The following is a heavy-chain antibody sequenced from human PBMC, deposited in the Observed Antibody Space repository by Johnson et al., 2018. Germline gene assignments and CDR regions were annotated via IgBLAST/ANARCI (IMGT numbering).Heavy chain of an antibody. V-gene: IGHV3-73*01. Sequence: VQLVQSGGGLVQPGGSLKLSCAAPGFTFSGSAMHWVRPASGKGLEWVGRIRSKANSYATAYAASVKGRFTIPRDDSKNTEYLQMNSLKTEDTAVYYCTSYYYYYMDVWGKGTTVTVSS. J-gene: IGHJ6*03. CDR3: TSYYYYYMDV. CDR2: IRSKANSYAT. CDR1: GFTFSGSA.